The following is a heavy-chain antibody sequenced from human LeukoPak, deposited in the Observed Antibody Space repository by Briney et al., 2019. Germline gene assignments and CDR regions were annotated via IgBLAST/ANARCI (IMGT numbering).Heavy chain of an antibody. V-gene: IGHV1-18*01. CDR1: GYTFTSYG. D-gene: IGHD1-26*01. J-gene: IGHJ4*02. CDR3: ARVAQQARVGATLFDY. Sequence: ASVKVSCKASGYTFTSYGISWVRQAPGQGLEWMGWISAYNGNTNYAQKLQGRVTMTTDTSTSTAYMELRSLRSDDTAVYYCARVAQQARVGATLFDYWGQGTLVTVSS. CDR2: ISAYNGNT.